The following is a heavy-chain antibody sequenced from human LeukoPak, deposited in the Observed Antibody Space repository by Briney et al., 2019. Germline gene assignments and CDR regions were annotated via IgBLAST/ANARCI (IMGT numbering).Heavy chain of an antibody. J-gene: IGHJ4*02. CDR2: IWYDGSNK. Sequence: PGGSLRLSCAASGFTFSSYGMHWVRQAPGKGLEWVAVIWYDGSNKYYADSVKGRFTISRDNSKNTLYLQMNSLRAEDTAVYYCARDPVVVVPAADYFDYWGQGTLVTVSS. CDR3: ARDPVVVVPAADYFDY. D-gene: IGHD2-2*01. V-gene: IGHV3-33*01. CDR1: GFTFSSYG.